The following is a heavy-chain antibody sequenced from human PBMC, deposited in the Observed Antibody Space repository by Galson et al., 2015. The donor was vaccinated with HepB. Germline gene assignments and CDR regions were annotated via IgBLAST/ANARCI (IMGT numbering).Heavy chain of an antibody. CDR1: GFTFTSSA. D-gene: IGHD3-10*01. Sequence: SVKVSCKASGFTFTSSAVQWVRQARGQRLEWIGWIVVGSGNTNYAQKFQERVTITRDMSTSTAYMELSSLRSEDTAVYYCAAITMVRGGEGPWGQGTLVTVSS. CDR2: IVVGSGNT. CDR3: AAITMVRGGEGP. V-gene: IGHV1-58*01. J-gene: IGHJ5*02.